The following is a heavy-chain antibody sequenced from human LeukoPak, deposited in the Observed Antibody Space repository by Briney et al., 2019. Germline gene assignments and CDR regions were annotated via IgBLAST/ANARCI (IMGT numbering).Heavy chain of an antibody. CDR2: ISYDGSNK. V-gene: IGHV3-30*04. J-gene: IGHJ4*02. CDR1: GFTFSSYA. D-gene: IGHD3-10*01. Sequence: PGGSLRLSCAASGFTFSSYAMHWVRQAPGKGLEWVAVISYDGSNKYYADSVKGRFTISRDNSKNTLYLQMNSLRAEDTAVYYCARDRAPWFGESIDYWGQGTLVTVSS. CDR3: ARDRAPWFGESIDY.